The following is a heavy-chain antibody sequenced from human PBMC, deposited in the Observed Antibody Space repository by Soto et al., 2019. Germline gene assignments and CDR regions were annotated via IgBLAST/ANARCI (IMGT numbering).Heavy chain of an antibody. J-gene: IGHJ4*02. CDR1: GFTFSSYA. CDR3: AKDPSGWRYYFDY. CDR2: ISGSGGST. V-gene: IGHV3-23*01. D-gene: IGHD6-19*01. Sequence: GGSLRLSCAASGFTFSSYAMSWVRQAPGKGLEWVSAISGSGGSTYYADSVKGRFTISRDNSENTLYLQMNSLRAEDTAVYYCAKDPSGWRYYFDYWGQGTLVTVSS.